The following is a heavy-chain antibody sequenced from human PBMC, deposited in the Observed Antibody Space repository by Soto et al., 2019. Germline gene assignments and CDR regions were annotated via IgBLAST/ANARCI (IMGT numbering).Heavy chain of an antibody. CDR3: ANAYLTLYLRLGQLSLYTDF. CDR1: GFTFSSYG. Sequence: QVQLVESGGGVVQPGRSLRLSCAASGFTFSSYGMHWVRQAPGKGLEWVAVTSYDGSNKYYADSVKGRFTVSRDNSKNTIYLQMDSLRTEDKDVYYCANAYLTLYLRLGQLSLYTDFWGQGTLVTVSS. V-gene: IGHV3-30*18. J-gene: IGHJ4*02. CDR2: TSYDGSNK. D-gene: IGHD3-16*02.